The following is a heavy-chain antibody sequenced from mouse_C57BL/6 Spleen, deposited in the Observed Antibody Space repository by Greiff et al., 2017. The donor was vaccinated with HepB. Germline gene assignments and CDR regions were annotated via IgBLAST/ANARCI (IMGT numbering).Heavy chain of an antibody. V-gene: IGHV1-80*01. CDR3: ARRGTGGFAY. CDR2: IYPGDGDT. D-gene: IGHD2-14*01. J-gene: IGHJ3*01. Sequence: VKVVESGAELVKPGASVKISCKASGYAFSSYWMNWVKQRPGKGLEWIGQIYPGDGDTNYNGKFKGKATLTADKSSSTAYMQLSSLTSEDSAVYFCARRGTGGFAYWGQGTLVTVSA. CDR1: GYAFSSYW.